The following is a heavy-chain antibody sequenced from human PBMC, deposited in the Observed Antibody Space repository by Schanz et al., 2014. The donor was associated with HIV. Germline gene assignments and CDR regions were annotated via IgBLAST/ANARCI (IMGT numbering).Heavy chain of an antibody. V-gene: IGHV3-30*18. CDR3: VKGERIGYRIEVTGPTFDY. J-gene: IGHJ4*02. CDR2: ISYDGRNK. Sequence: QVQLVESGGGVVQPGRSLRLSCAASGFTFDNYGMHWVRQAPGKGLEWVAVISYDGRNKYYADSVKGRFTISRDNSKNTLNLRVNSLRAEDTAVYYCVKGERIGYRIEVTGPTFDYWGQGTLVTVSS. CDR1: GFTFDNYG. D-gene: IGHD3-22*01.